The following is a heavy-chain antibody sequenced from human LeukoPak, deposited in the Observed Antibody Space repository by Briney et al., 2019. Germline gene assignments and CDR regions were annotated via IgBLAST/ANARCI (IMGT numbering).Heavy chain of an antibody. V-gene: IGHV3-30-3*01. D-gene: IGHD2-2*01. CDR1: GFAFNNYA. CDR2: ISYDGSNK. CDR3: VRGILGYCSSTSCLGGYFQH. J-gene: IGHJ1*01. Sequence: PGGSLRLSCAASGFAFNNYAMHWVRQAPSKGLEWVAVISYDGSNKYYADSVKGRFTISRDNSKNTLYLQMNSLRTEDTAVYYCVRGILGYCSSTSCLGGYFQHWGQGTLVIVSS.